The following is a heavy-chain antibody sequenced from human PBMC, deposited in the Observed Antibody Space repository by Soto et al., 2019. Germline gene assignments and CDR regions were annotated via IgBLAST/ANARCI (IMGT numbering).Heavy chain of an antibody. V-gene: IGHV1-69*12. CDR3: VREIAATGFHF. J-gene: IGHJ4*02. D-gene: IGHD3-9*01. CDR1: GGDFKNYG. CDR2: IVPVFGSA. Sequence: QVQLVQSGAEVKKPGSSVKVSCKTSGGDFKNYGVSWVRQAPGQGLEWMGGIVPVFGSAKYGQIFQGRVTITADDLTSTTYMELSGLKPEDTAIYYCVREIAATGFHFWGQGTLVIVSS.